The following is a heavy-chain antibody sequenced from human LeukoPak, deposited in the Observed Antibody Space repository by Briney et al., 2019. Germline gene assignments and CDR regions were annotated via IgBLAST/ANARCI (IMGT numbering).Heavy chain of an antibody. D-gene: IGHD6-19*01. CDR1: GFTFSSYW. J-gene: IGHJ4*02. CDR2: IKQDGSEK. CDR3: ARDPGIAVADYYFDY. Sequence: GGSLRLSCAASGFTFSSYWMSWVRQAPGKGLEWVANIKQDGSEKYYVDSVKGRFTISRDNAKNSLYLQMNSLRAEDTAVYYCARDPGIAVADYYFDYWGQGTLVTVSS. V-gene: IGHV3-7*01.